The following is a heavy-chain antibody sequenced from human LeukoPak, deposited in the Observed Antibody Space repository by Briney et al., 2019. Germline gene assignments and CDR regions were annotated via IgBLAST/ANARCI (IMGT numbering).Heavy chain of an antibody. CDR3: ARGRVFLGVAPRQVWFDP. Sequence: ASVKVSCKASGYTFSSDDINWVRQAPGQGLEWMGWMNPKSGNTGYAQKFLGRVTMTRNTSISTAYMELSRLRSEDTAVYYCARGRVFLGVAPRQVWFDPWGQGTPVTVSS. J-gene: IGHJ5*02. D-gene: IGHD1-26*01. CDR1: GYTFSSDD. V-gene: IGHV1-8*02. CDR2: MNPKSGNT.